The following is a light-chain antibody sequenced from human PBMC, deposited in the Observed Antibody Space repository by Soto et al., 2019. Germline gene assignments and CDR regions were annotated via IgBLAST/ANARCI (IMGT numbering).Light chain of an antibody. CDR2: DTS. CDR3: LLSYSGARGMV. Sequence: QAVVTQEPSLTVSPGGTVTLTCGSSTGAVTSGHYPYWFQQKPGQAPRTLIYDTSNKHSWTPARFSGSLLGGKAALTRSGAQPEDDAEYYCLLSYSGARGMVFGGGTKLTLL. J-gene: IGLJ2*01. CDR1: TGAVTSGHY. V-gene: IGLV7-46*01.